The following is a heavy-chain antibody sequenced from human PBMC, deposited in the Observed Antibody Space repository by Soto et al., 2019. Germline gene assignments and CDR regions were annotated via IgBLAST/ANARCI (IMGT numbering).Heavy chain of an antibody. D-gene: IGHD4-17*01. CDR2: IYYSGST. Sequence: SETLSLTCTVSGGSVSSGSYYWSWIRQPPGKGLEWIGYIYYSGSTNYNPSLKSRVTISVDTSKNQFSLKLSSVTAADTAVYYCARFPHPLMTTVTHARGGHDDWGQGTLVTGSS. J-gene: IGHJ4*02. CDR1: GGSVSSGSYY. V-gene: IGHV4-61*01. CDR3: ARFPHPLMTTVTHARGGHDD.